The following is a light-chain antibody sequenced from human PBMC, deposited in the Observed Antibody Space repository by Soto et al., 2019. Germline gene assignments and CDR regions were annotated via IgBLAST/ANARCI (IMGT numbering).Light chain of an antibody. J-gene: IGLJ2*01. Sequence: QSALTQPASVSGSPGPSITISCTGTSSDVGGYNYVSWYQQHPGKAPKLMIYDVSNRPSGVSNRFSGSKSCNTASLTISGLQAEDEADYYCSSYTSSSTLVVFGGGTKVTVL. CDR1: SSDVGGYNY. V-gene: IGLV2-14*01. CDR3: SSYTSSSTLVV. CDR2: DVS.